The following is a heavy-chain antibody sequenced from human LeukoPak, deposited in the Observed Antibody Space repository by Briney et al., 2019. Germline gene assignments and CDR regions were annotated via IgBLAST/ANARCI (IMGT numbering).Heavy chain of an antibody. V-gene: IGHV5-51*01. D-gene: IGHD5-18*01. J-gene: IGHJ4*02. Sequence: GESLKSSCKGSGNSFSNYWIGWVRQMPGKGLEWMGIIYPGDSDTRYSPSFQGHVTISADKSTSTAYLQWSSLKASDTAMYYCARHKRSIAMECCGQGTLVTVSS. CDR2: IYPGDSDT. CDR1: GNSFSNYW. CDR3: ARHKRSIAMEC.